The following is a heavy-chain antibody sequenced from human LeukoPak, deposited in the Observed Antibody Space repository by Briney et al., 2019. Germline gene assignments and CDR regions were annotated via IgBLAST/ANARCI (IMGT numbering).Heavy chain of an antibody. Sequence: KPSETLSLTCTVSGGSISSYYWSWIRQPPGKGLEWIGEINHSGSTNYNPSLKSRVTISVDTSKNQFSLKLSSVTAADTAVYYCARGSGSYYDREYYFDYWGQGTLVTVSS. CDR2: INHSGST. V-gene: IGHV4-34*01. D-gene: IGHD1-26*01. CDR3: ARGSGSYYDREYYFDY. J-gene: IGHJ4*02. CDR1: GGSISSYY.